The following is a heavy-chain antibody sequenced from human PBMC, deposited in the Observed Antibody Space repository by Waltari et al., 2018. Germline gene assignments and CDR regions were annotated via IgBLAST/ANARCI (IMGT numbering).Heavy chain of an antibody. Sequence: EVQLVESGGGLVQPGGSLRLSCAVSGFTFSSYWMHWCRQTPGEGLVWVSRTKTDGSFTNYADSVEGRFTMSRDNAKDTVYLQMNSLRAEDTAIYYCVRGSLNPDFDYWGQGTLVTVSS. CDR2: TKTDGSFT. CDR3: VRGSLNPDFDY. J-gene: IGHJ4*02. V-gene: IGHV3-74*01. CDR1: GFTFSSYW.